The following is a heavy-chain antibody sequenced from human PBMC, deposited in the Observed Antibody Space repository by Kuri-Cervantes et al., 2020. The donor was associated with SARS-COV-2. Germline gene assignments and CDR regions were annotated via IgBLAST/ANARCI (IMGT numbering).Heavy chain of an antibody. CDR1: GYNFPDYG. V-gene: IGHV1-18*01. D-gene: IGHD2-21*01. CDR3: AREVAVRVFDI. J-gene: IGHJ3*02. CDR2: ISTYDGST. Sequence: VSVKVSCKASGYNFPDYGISWVRQAPGQGLEWMGWISTYDGSTKYAQKFQGRVTMTKDTSTSTVYMEMKSLRSDDTAFYYCAREVAVRVFDIWGQWTMVTVSS.